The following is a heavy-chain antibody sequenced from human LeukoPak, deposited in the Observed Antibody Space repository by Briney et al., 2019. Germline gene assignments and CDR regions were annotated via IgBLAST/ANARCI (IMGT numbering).Heavy chain of an antibody. V-gene: IGHV4-4*02. CDR2: IYQSVST. Sequence: SETLSLTCAVSGGSISSGNWWSGVGPPPGKGLEGFGEIYQSVSTNYNPALKRRVTISVDKSKNPFSLKLSSVTAADTAVYYCASVGYCSGGSCYPGGYWGQGTLVTVSS. CDR1: GGSISSGNW. CDR3: ASVGYCSGGSCYPGGY. J-gene: IGHJ4*02. D-gene: IGHD2-15*01.